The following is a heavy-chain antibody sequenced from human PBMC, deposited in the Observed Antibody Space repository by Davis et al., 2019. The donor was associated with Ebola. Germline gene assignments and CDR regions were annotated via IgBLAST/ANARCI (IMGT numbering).Heavy chain of an antibody. D-gene: IGHD1-7*01. CDR1: GYTFTSYA. CDR3: ARDPELELPYYGMDV. J-gene: IGHJ6*02. Sequence: ASVKVSCKASGYTFTSYAMHWVRQAPGQRLEWMGWINAGNGNTKYSQKFQGRVTITRDTSASTAYMELSSLRSEDTAVYYCARDPELELPYYGMDVWGQGTTVTVSS. V-gene: IGHV1-3*01. CDR2: INAGNGNT.